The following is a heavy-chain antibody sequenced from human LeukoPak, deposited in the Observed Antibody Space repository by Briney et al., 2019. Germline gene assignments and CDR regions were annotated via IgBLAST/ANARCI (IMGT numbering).Heavy chain of an antibody. J-gene: IGHJ3*02. D-gene: IGHD4-17*01. CDR3: AKYARVTPPRQVVFDI. Sequence: VASVKVSCKASGYTFTGYYMHWVRQAPGQGLEWMGWINPNSGGTNYAQKFQGRVTMTRDTSISTAYMELSRLRSDDTAVYYCAKYARVTPPRQVVFDIGGKGKMVPFFS. CDR1: GYTFTGYY. V-gene: IGHV1-2*02. CDR2: INPNSGGT.